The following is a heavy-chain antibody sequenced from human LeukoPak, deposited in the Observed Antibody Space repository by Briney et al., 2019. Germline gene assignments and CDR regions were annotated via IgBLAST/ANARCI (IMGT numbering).Heavy chain of an antibody. CDR3: AKLWFGELFFVYYGMDV. V-gene: IGHV3-23*01. CDR1: GFTFSSYA. CDR2: ISGSGGST. J-gene: IGHJ6*02. Sequence: GGSLRLSCAASGFTFSSYAMSWVRQAPGKGLEWVSAISGSGGSTYYADSVKGRFTISRDNSKNTLYLQMNSLRAEDTAVYYCAKLWFGELFFVYYGMDVWGQGTTVTVSS. D-gene: IGHD3-10*01.